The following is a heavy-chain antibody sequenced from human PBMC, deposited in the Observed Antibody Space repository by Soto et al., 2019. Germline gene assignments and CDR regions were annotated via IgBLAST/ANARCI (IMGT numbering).Heavy chain of an antibody. D-gene: IGHD2-15*01. CDR2: IYYSGST. J-gene: IGHJ6*02. V-gene: IGHV4-30-4*01. Sequence: SETLSLTCTVSGGSISSGDYYWSWIRQPPGKGLEWIGYIYYSGSTYYNPSLKSRVTISVDTSKNQFSLKLSSVTAADTAVYYCARDRVGDYYYGMDVWGQGTTVTVSS. CDR1: GGSISSGDYY. CDR3: ARDRVGDYYYGMDV.